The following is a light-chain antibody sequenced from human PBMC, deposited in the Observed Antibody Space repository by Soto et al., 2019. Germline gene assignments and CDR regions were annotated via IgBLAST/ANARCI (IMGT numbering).Light chain of an antibody. J-gene: IGKJ1*01. Sequence: EILMTQSPATLSVSPGERATLSCRASQSVSSNLAWYQQKPGQAPRLLIYAVSTRATGIPARFSGSGSGTEFTLTINSLQSEDFAVYYCQQYGSSPQTFGQGTKVDIK. CDR1: QSVSSN. CDR3: QQYGSSPQT. V-gene: IGKV3-15*01. CDR2: AVS.